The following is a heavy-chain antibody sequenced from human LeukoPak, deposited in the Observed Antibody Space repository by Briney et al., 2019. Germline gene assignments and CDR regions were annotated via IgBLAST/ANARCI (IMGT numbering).Heavy chain of an antibody. V-gene: IGHV1-69*04. D-gene: IGHD4-23*01. Sequence: SVKVSCKASGGTFSSYAISWVRQAPGQGLEWMGRIIPILGIANYAQKFQGRVTITADKSTSTAYMELSSLRSEDTAVYYCARGLRGGNSDYYYGMDVWGQGTTVTVTS. J-gene: IGHJ6*02. CDR2: IIPILGIA. CDR1: GGTFSSYA. CDR3: ARGLRGGNSDYYYGMDV.